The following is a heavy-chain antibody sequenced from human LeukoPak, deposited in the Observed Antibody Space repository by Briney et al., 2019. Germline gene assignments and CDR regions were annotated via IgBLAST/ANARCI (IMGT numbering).Heavy chain of an antibody. CDR1: GFTFSSYA. Sequence: GGSLRLSCAASGFTFSSYAMHWVRQAPGKGLEWVAVISYDGSNKYYADSVKGRFTISRDNSKNTLYLQMNSLRAEDTAVYYCARDTTGWLRFGYFDYWGQGTLVTVSS. CDR2: ISYDGSNK. CDR3: ARDTTGWLRFGYFDY. D-gene: IGHD5-12*01. V-gene: IGHV3-30-3*01. J-gene: IGHJ4*02.